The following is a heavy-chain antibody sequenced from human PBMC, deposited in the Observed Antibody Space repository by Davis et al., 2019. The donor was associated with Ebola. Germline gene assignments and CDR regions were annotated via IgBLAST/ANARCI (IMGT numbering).Heavy chain of an antibody. Sequence: SGPTLVKPTQTLTLTCTFSGFSLSTTGVGVGWIRQHPGKAPEWLTLIYWDDDKRYSPSLKSRLTITKDTSKNQVVLTMTHMDPVDTATYYCVHRFLTTTIDYGMDVWGQGTTVTVSS. J-gene: IGHJ6*02. V-gene: IGHV2-5*02. CDR3: VHRFLTTTIDYGMDV. CDR2: IYWDDDK. CDR1: GFSLSTTGVG. D-gene: IGHD3-9*01.